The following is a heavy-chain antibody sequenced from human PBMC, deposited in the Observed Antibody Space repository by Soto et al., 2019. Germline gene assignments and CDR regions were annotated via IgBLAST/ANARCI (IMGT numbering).Heavy chain of an antibody. CDR3: ARDGGYSSGWVDY. CDR1: GFTFSSYW. D-gene: IGHD6-19*01. Sequence: VQLVESGGGLVQPGGSLRLSCAASGFTFSSYWMSWVRQAPGKGLEWVANIKQDGSEKYYVDSVKGRFTISRDNAKNSLDLQMNSLRAEDTAIYYCARDGGYSSGWVDYWGQGTLVTVSS. J-gene: IGHJ4*02. V-gene: IGHV3-7*03. CDR2: IKQDGSEK.